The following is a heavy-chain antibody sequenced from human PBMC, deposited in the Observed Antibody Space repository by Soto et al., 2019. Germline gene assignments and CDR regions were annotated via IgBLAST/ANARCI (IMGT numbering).Heavy chain of an antibody. CDR3: AREGTVASYSFEF. V-gene: IGHV1-69*01. CDR2: FIPIFNSA. CDR1: GGTFNNYA. Sequence: QVQLVQSGAEVKRPGSSVKVSCKASGGTFNNYALSWVRQAPGQGLEWMGGFIPIFNSAIYAQKFQGRVTVPADDSTSTAYMELRSLRPDDTAVYYCAREGTVASYSFEFWGQGTLVTVSS. D-gene: IGHD5-12*01. J-gene: IGHJ4*02.